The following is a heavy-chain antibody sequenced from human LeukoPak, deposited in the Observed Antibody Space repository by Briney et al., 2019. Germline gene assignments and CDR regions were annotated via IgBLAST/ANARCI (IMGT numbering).Heavy chain of an antibody. CDR1: GGSISSNSYY. Sequence: PSQTLSLTCTVSGGSISSNSYYWSWIRQPPGKGLEWIGYISYSGSTNYNPSLKSRVTISVDTSKNQFSLNLSSVTAADTAVYYCARGGDYWGQGTLVTVSS. V-gene: IGHV4-61*01. D-gene: IGHD3-16*01. CDR3: ARGGDY. CDR2: ISYSGST. J-gene: IGHJ4*02.